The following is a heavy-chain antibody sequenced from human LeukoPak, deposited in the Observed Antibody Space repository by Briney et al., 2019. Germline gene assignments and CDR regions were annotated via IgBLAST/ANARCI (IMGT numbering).Heavy chain of an antibody. D-gene: IGHD2-15*01. J-gene: IGHJ6*04. CDR3: ASGYCSGGSCYSEGVMDV. CDR2: ISSSSSYI. Sequence: GSLRLSCAASGFTFSSYSMNWVRQAPGKGLEWVSSISSSSSYIYYADSVKGRFTISRDNAKNSLYLQMNSLRAEDTAVYYCASGYCSGGSCYSEGVMDVWGKGTTVTVSS. CDR1: GFTFSSYS. V-gene: IGHV3-21*01.